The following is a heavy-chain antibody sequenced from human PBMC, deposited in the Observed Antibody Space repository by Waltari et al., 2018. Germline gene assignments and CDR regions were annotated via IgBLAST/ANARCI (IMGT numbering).Heavy chain of an antibody. J-gene: IGHJ3*02. Sequence: QVQLQESGPGLVKPSETLSLTCTVSGGSISSYYWSWIRQPAGKGLEWIGRICTSGSTNYNPSLKSRVTMAVDTSKNQFSLKLSSVTAADTAVYYCARDRLYCSSTSCYMGAFDIWGQGTMVTVSS. V-gene: IGHV4-4*07. CDR3: ARDRLYCSSTSCYMGAFDI. CDR2: ICTSGST. CDR1: GGSISSYY. D-gene: IGHD2-2*02.